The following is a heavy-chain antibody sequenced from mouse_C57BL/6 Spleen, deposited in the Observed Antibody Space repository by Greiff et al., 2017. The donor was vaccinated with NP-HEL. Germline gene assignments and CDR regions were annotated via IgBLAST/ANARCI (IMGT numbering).Heavy chain of an antibody. D-gene: IGHD1-1*01. J-gene: IGHJ4*01. CDR2: FHPYNDDT. CDR1: GYTFTTYP. V-gene: IGHV1-47*01. Sequence: VQLQQSGAELVKPGASVKMSCKASGYTFTTYPIEWMKQNHGKSLEWIGNFHPYNDDTKYNEKFKGKATLTVEKSSSTVYLELSRLTSDDSAVYYCARGYYGSSRDYYAMDYWGQRTSVTVSS. CDR3: ARGYYGSSRDYYAMDY.